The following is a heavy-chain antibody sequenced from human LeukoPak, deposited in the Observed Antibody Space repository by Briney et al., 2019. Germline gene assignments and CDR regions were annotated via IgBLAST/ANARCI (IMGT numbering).Heavy chain of an antibody. D-gene: IGHD6-6*01. CDR1: GYSISSGYY. J-gene: IGHJ5*02. CDR3: ARGLPYSSSIKWFDP. V-gene: IGHV4-38-2*01. CDR2: IYHSGST. Sequence: KPSETLSLTCAVSGYSISSGYYWGWIRQPPGKGLEWIGSIYHSGSTFYNPSLKSRVTISVDTSKNQFSLKLSSVTAADTAVYYCARGLPYSSSIKWFDPWGQGTLVTVSS.